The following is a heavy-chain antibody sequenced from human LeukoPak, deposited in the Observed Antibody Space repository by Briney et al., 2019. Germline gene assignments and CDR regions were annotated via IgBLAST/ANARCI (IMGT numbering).Heavy chain of an antibody. CDR1: GGSISSYY. CDR3: AREVESQGRSLDI. Sequence: PSETLSLTCTVSGGSISSYYWSWIRQPPGEGLEWIGYIYYSGSTNYKPSVKSRVTTSVDTSKNQFSLRLSSVTAADTAVYYCAREVESQGRSLDIWGQGTMVTVSS. V-gene: IGHV4-59*12. CDR2: IYYSGST. D-gene: IGHD3-3*01. J-gene: IGHJ3*02.